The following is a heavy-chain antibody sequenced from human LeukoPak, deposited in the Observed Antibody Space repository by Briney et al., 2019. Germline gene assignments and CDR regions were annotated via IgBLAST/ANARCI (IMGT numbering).Heavy chain of an antibody. J-gene: IGHJ5*02. CDR3: ARVNDILTGYYLGGAFDP. D-gene: IGHD3-9*01. V-gene: IGHV3-74*01. CDR2: INSDGSSI. CDR1: GFTFSSYW. Sequence: PGGSLRLSCVVSGFTFSSYWMHWVRQAPGKGLVWVSRINSDGSSIRYADSVKGRFTISRDNAKNTLYLQMNSLRAEDTAVYYCARVNDILTGYYLGGAFDPWGRGTLVTVSS.